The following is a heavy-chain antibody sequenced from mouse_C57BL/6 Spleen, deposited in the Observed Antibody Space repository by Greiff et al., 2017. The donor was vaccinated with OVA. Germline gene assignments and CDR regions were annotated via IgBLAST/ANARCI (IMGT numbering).Heavy chain of an antibody. Sequence: EVQGVESGGGLVQPKGSLKLSCAASGFSFNTYAMNWVRQAPGKGLEWVARIRSKSNNYATYYADSVKDRFTISRDDSESMLYLQMNNLKTEDTAMYYCVRLPGPQAYWGQGTLVTVSA. V-gene: IGHV10-1*01. CDR3: VRLPGPQAY. J-gene: IGHJ3*01. CDR2: IRSKSNNYAT. CDR1: GFSFNTYA. D-gene: IGHD3-2*02.